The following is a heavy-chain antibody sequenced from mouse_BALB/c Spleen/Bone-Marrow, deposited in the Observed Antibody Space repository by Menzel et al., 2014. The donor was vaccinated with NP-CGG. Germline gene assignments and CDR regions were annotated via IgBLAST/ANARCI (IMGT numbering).Heavy chain of an antibody. J-gene: IGHJ4*01. CDR2: IDPANGNT. V-gene: IGHV14-3*02. Sequence: VQLKQSGAELVKPGASVKLSCTASGFNIKDTYMHWAKQRPEQGLEWIGRIDPANGNTKYDPKLQGKATITADTSSNTAYLQLSSLTSEDTAVYYCARWLLPYGLDYWGQGTSVTVSS. D-gene: IGHD2-3*01. CDR1: GFNIKDTY. CDR3: ARWLLPYGLDY.